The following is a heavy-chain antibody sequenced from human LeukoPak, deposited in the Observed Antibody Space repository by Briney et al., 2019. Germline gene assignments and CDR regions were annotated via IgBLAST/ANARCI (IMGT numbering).Heavy chain of an antibody. Sequence: PGRSLRLSCAASGFTVSRNYMSWVRQAPGKGLEWVSVIYSAGSTYYADSVKGRFTISRDNSKNTLYLQMNSLRAEDTAVYYCARAPYSSLYYFDYWGQGTLVTVSS. V-gene: IGHV3-53*01. CDR3: ARAPYSSLYYFDY. CDR1: GFTVSRNY. D-gene: IGHD6-6*01. CDR2: IYSAGST. J-gene: IGHJ4*02.